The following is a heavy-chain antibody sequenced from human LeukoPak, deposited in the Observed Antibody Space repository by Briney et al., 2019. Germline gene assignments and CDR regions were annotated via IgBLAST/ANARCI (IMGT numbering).Heavy chain of an antibody. V-gene: IGHV3-23*01. CDR3: AKLFSSGCYSAFDY. D-gene: IGHD2-15*01. CDR1: GFTFSNYA. CDR2: ISGSGDNT. Sequence: GGSLRLSCAASGFTFSNYAMSWVRQAPGKGLEWVSAISGSGDNTYSAGSVKGRFTISRDNSKNSLYLQMNSLRAEDTAVYHCAKLFSSGCYSAFDYWGQGTLVTVSS. J-gene: IGHJ4*02.